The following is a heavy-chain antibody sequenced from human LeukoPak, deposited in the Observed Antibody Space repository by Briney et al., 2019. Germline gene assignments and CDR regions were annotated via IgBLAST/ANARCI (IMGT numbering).Heavy chain of an antibody. CDR1: GFTFDDYG. V-gene: IGHV3-20*04. J-gene: IGHJ4*02. CDR2: INWNGGST. Sequence: GGSLRLSCAAPGFTFDDYGMSWVRQAPGKGLEWVSGINWNGGSTGYADSVKGRFTISRDNAKNSLYLQMNSLRAEDTALYYCARPRGLYCSGGSCYFDYWGQGTLVTVSS. D-gene: IGHD2-15*01. CDR3: ARPRGLYCSGGSCYFDY.